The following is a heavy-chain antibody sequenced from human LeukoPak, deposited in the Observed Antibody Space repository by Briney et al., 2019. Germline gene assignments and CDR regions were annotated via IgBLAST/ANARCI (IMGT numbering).Heavy chain of an antibody. CDR1: GFTFSIYT. Sequence: PGGSLRLSCVVSGFTFSIYTMNWVRQAPGKGLEWVSSISSSSSNIYYADSVKGRFTISRDNGKNTLYLQMNSLRAEDTAVYYCTRDQYYFDSSGLPDYWGQGTLVTVSS. CDR3: TRDQYYFDSSGLPDY. D-gene: IGHD3-22*01. CDR2: ISSSSSNI. J-gene: IGHJ4*02. V-gene: IGHV3-21*01.